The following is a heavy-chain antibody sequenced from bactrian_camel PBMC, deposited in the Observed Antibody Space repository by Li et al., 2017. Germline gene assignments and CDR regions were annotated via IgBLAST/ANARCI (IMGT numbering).Heavy chain of an antibody. CDR3: IHNEYVPLSY. CDR1: GFTFSSYW. Sequence: VQLVESGGGLVQPGGSLRLSCSASGFTFSSYWMYWVHQAPGKGLKWVSTINSGGGSTYYADSVKGRFTISRDNAKNTLYLQLNSLKAEDTAMYYCIHNEYVPLSYWGQGTQVTVS. J-gene: IGHJ4*01. V-gene: IGHV3S1*01. CDR2: INSGGGST.